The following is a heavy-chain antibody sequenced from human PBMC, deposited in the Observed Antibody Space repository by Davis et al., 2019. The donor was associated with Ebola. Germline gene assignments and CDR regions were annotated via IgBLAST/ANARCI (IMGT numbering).Heavy chain of an antibody. CDR3: ARDLYCTNGVCYYYFDY. D-gene: IGHD2-8*01. J-gene: IGHJ4*02. CDR2: MNPNSGNT. V-gene: IGHV1-8*02. Sequence: ASVKVSCKASGYTFTSYAMNWVRQAPGQGLEWMGWMNPNSGNTGYAQKFQGRVTMTRNTSISTAYMELSSLRSEDTAVYYCARDLYCTNGVCYYYFDYWGQGTLVTVSS. CDR1: GYTFTSYA.